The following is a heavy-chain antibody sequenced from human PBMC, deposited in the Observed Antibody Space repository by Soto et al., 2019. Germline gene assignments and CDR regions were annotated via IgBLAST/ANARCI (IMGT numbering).Heavy chain of an antibody. CDR2: INHSGST. CDR1: GGSFSGYN. CDR3: ARGVGNSSGWYRY. J-gene: IGHJ4*02. Sequence: QLHLQQGAAGLLKLWKTRSLTSPVYGGSFSGYNWSGIRQPPGKGLGWIGEINHSGSTNYNPSLKSRVTISVDTSKNQFSLKLSSVTAADTAVYYCARGVGNSSGWYRYWGQGTLVTVSS. V-gene: IGHV4-34*01. D-gene: IGHD6-19*01.